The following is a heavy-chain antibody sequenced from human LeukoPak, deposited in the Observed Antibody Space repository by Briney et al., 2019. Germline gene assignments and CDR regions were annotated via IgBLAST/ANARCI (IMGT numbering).Heavy chain of an antibody. D-gene: IGHD3-10*01. V-gene: IGHV4-34*01. CDR1: GGSFSGYY. CDR3: ARLRGGATSEYYFDY. Sequence: PSETLSLTCAVYGGSFSGYYWSWIRQPPGKGLEWIGEINHSGSTNYNPSLKSRVTISVDTSKNQFSLKLSSVTAADAAVYYCARLRGGATSEYYFDYWGQGTLVTVSS. CDR2: INHSGST. J-gene: IGHJ4*02.